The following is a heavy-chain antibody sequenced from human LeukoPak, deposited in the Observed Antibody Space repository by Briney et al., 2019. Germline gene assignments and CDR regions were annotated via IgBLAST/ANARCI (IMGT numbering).Heavy chain of an antibody. J-gene: IGHJ4*02. CDR3: ARMSAVTPFVYY. Sequence: SETLSLTCAVYGGSFSGYYWSWIRQPPGKGLEWIGEINHSGSTNYNPSLKSRVTISVDTSKNQFSLKLSSVTAADTAGYYCARMSAVTPFVYYWGQGTLVTVSS. CDR1: GGSFSGYY. V-gene: IGHV4-34*01. D-gene: IGHD4-23*01. CDR2: INHSGST.